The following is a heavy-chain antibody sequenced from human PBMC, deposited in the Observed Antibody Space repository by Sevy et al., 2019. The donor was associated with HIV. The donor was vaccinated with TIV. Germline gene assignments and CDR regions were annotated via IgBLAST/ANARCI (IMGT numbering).Heavy chain of an antibody. J-gene: IGHJ6*02. Sequence: GESLKISCAASGFTFSSYWMSWVRQAPGKGLEWVANIKQDGSEKYYVDSVKGRFTISRDNTKNSLYLQMNSLRAEDTAVYYCARAGYYDSSGYYWGYYYYYGMDVWGQGTTVTVSS. V-gene: IGHV3-7*03. CDR1: GFTFSSYW. CDR2: IKQDGSEK. CDR3: ARAGYYDSSGYYWGYYYYYGMDV. D-gene: IGHD3-22*01.